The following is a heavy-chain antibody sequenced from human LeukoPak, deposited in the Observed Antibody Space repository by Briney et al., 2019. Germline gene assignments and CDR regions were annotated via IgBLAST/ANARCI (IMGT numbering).Heavy chain of an antibody. V-gene: IGHV3-11*01. CDR1: GFTFSDYY. J-gene: IGHJ4*02. CDR3: AKREKPYCRGGSCYLPDDY. CDR2: ISSSGSTI. Sequence: AGGSLRLSCAASGFTFSDYYMSWIRQAPGKGLEWVSYISSSGSTIYYADSVKGRFTISRDNAKNSLYLQMNSLRAEDTAVYYCAKREKPYCRGGSCYLPDDYWGQGTLVTVSS. D-gene: IGHD2-15*01.